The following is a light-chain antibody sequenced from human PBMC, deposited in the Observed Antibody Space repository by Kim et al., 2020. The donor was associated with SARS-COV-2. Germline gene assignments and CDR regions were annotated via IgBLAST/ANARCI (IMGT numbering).Light chain of an antibody. CDR1: SLRRYY. V-gene: IGLV3-19*01. Sequence: SSELTQDPAVSVALGQTVRITCQGDSLRRYYASWYQQKPGQAPVLVIYGKNNRPSGIPDRFSGSSSGNTASLTITGAQAEDEADYYCNSRDSSSNHRVFG. CDR3: NSRDSSSNHRV. CDR2: GKN. J-gene: IGLJ3*02.